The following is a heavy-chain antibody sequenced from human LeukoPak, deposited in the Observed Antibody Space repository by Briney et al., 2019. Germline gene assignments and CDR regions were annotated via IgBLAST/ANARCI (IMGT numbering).Heavy chain of an antibody. CDR1: GFTFSSYG. V-gene: IGHV3-30*18. Sequence: GGSLRLSCAASGFTFSSYGMHWVRQAPGKGLEWVAVISYDGSNKYYADSVKGRFTISRDNSKNTLYLQMNSLRAEDTAVYYRAKEVAAAGHFDYWGQGTLVTVSS. CDR2: ISYDGSNK. CDR3: AKEVAAAGHFDY. J-gene: IGHJ4*02. D-gene: IGHD6-13*01.